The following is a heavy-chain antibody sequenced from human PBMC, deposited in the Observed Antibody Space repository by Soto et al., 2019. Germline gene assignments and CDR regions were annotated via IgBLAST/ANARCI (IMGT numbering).Heavy chain of an antibody. J-gene: IGHJ6*02. CDR3: ARWYYDFGSYCYGMDV. Sequence: QVQLVQSGAEVKKPGSSVKVSCKASGGTFSSYAISWVRQSPGQGLEWMGGIIPIFGTANYAQKFQGRVTITADESTSTAYMELSSVRSEDTAVYYCARWYYDFGSYCYGMDVWGQGTTVNVSS. CDR2: IIPIFGTA. D-gene: IGHD3-3*01. V-gene: IGHV1-69*12. CDR1: GGTFSSYA.